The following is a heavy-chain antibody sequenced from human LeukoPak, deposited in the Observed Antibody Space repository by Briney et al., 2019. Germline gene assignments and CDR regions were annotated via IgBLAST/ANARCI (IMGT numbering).Heavy chain of an antibody. CDR3: ASGAYCGGDCYSGAFDI. CDR1: GYSFTNYW. J-gene: IGHJ3*02. Sequence: LGESLKISCKDSGYSFTNYWIGWVRQMPGKGLEWMGIIYPGDSDTRYSPSFQGQVTISADKSISTAYLQWRSLKASDTAMYYCASGAYCGGDCYSGAFDIWGQGTMVTVSS. D-gene: IGHD2-21*02. CDR2: IYPGDSDT. V-gene: IGHV5-51*01.